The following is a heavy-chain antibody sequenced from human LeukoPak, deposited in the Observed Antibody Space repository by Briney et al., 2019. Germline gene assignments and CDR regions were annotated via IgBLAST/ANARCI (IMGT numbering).Heavy chain of an antibody. CDR3: ASLKYRYGNFDC. CDR1: GCSISSGGYY. Sequence: SETLSLTCTVSGCSISSGGYYWSWIRQHPGKGLEWIGSIYYSGSTDYNPSLQSRLTISVDTSKNQFSLGLSSVTAGDTAGYYCASLKYRYGNFDCWGQGILVTVSP. CDR2: IYYSGST. D-gene: IGHD5-18*01. J-gene: IGHJ4*02. V-gene: IGHV4-31*03.